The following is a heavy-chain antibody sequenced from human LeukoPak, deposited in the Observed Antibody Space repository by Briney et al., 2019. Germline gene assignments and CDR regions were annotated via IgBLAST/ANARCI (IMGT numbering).Heavy chain of an antibody. V-gene: IGHV4-39*01. D-gene: IGHD3-10*01. J-gene: IGHJ4*02. CDR3: ARTRYYYNSRSYGAPYYFDY. CDR1: GGSISSNSYY. CDR2: TYYSGST. Sequence: SSETLSLTCAVSGGSISSNSYYWGWIRQPPGKGLEWIGSTYYSGSTYYNPSLKSRVTISVDTSKNQFSLKLSSVTAADTAVYYCARTRYYYNSRSYGAPYYFDYWGQGTLVTVSS.